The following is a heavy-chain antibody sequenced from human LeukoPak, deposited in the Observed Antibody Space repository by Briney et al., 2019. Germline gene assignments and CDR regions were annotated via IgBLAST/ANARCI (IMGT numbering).Heavy chain of an antibody. Sequence: SEALSLTCTVSGASVSGSPYYWGWIRQPPGKGLEWIGSIYSSGSTYYNASLQSRVTISIETSKNQISLRLNSVTAADTAIYYCAKSGGYGLIDYWGQGTLVTVSS. CDR1: GASVSGSPYY. CDR3: AKSGGYGLIDY. CDR2: IYSSGST. J-gene: IGHJ4*02. V-gene: IGHV4-39*01. D-gene: IGHD1-26*01.